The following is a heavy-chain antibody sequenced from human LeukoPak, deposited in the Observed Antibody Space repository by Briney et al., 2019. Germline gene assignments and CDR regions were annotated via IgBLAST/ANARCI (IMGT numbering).Heavy chain of an antibody. CDR2: MNPNSGNT. J-gene: IGHJ1*01. V-gene: IGHV1-8*01. D-gene: IGHD3-3*01. Sequence: ASVKVSCKASGYSFTTYDINWVRQATGQGLEWMGWMNPNSGNTGYAQKFQGRVTMTRDTSISTAYLELSRLRSDDTAVYYCARVLDSVTYYDFWSGPPAEYFQHWGQGTLVTVSS. CDR3: ARVLDSVTYYDFWSGPPAEYFQH. CDR1: GYSFTTYD.